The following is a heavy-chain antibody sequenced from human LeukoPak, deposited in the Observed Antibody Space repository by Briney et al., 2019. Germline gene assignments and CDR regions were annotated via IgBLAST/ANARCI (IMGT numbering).Heavy chain of an antibody. CDR3: AKARYDFWSGYYVNY. CDR1: GFTFSSYS. V-gene: IGHV3-48*01. J-gene: IGHJ4*02. Sequence: GGSLRLSCAASGFTFSSYSMNWVRQAPGKGLEWVSYINSGDSSIYYADSVKGRFTISRDNSKNTLYLQMNSLRAEDTAVYYCAKARYDFWSGYYVNYWGQGTLVTVSS. D-gene: IGHD3-3*01. CDR2: INSGDSSI.